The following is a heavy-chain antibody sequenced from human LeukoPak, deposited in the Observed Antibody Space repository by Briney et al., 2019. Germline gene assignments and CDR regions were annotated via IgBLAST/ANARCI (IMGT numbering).Heavy chain of an antibody. D-gene: IGHD1-26*01. CDR1: GGTFSSYA. CDR2: IIPIFGTA. V-gene: IGHV1-69*13. CDR3: ARTESYGPAYFDY. J-gene: IGHJ4*02. Sequence: ASVKVSCKASGGTFSSYAISWVRQAPGQGLEWMGGIIPIFGTANYAQKFQGRVTITADESTSTAYMELSSLRSEDTAVYYCARTESYGPAYFDYWGQGTLVTVSS.